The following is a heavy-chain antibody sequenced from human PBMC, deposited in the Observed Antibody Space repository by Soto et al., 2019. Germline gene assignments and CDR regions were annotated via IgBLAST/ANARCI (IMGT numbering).Heavy chain of an antibody. CDR1: GFTFSSYS. CDR3: AREPAKSIAVAATPFDY. D-gene: IGHD6-19*01. CDR2: ISSSSSTI. J-gene: IGHJ4*02. V-gene: IGHV3-48*01. Sequence: GGSLRLSCAASGFTFSSYSMNWVRQAPGKGLEWVSYISSSSSTIYYADSVKGRFTISRDNAKNSLYLQMNSLRAEDTAVYYCAREPAKSIAVAATPFDYWGQGTLVTVSS.